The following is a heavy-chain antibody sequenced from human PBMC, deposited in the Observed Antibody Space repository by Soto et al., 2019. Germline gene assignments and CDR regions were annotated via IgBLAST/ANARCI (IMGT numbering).Heavy chain of an antibody. D-gene: IGHD3-10*01. V-gene: IGHV1-18*01. CDR2: ISAYNGNT. CDR1: GYTFTSYG. J-gene: IGHJ4*02. CDR3: ARTEYYYGSGSYQPSNFDY. Sequence: ASVKVSCKASGYTFTSYGISWVRQAPGQGLEWMGWISAYNGNTNYAQKLQGRVTMTTDTSTGTAYMELRSLRSDDTAVYYCARTEYYYGSGSYQPSNFDYWGQGTLVTVSS.